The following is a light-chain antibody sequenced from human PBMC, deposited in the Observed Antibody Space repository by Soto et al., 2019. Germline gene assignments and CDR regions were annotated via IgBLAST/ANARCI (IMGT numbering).Light chain of an antibody. CDR2: AAS. CDR1: QGISSY. V-gene: IGKV1-9*01. Sequence: DIQLTHSPSFLSSSVVYRVTITCRASQGISSYLAWYQQKPGKAPKLLIYAASTLQSGVPSRFSGSGSGTEFTLTISSLQPEDFATYYCQQLNSYPTFGQGTRLEIK. J-gene: IGKJ5*01. CDR3: QQLNSYPT.